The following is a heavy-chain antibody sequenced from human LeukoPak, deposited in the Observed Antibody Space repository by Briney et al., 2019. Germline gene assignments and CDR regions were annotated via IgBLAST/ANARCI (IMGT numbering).Heavy chain of an antibody. Sequence: GASVKVSCKASGYTFTSYGISWVQQAPGQGLEWMGWISAYNGNTNYAQKLQGRVAMTTDTSTSTAYMELRSLRSDDTAVYYCASDKAGYSYGAPFDYWGQGTLVTVSS. V-gene: IGHV1-18*01. D-gene: IGHD5-18*01. J-gene: IGHJ4*02. CDR2: ISAYNGNT. CDR1: GYTFTSYG. CDR3: ASDKAGYSYGAPFDY.